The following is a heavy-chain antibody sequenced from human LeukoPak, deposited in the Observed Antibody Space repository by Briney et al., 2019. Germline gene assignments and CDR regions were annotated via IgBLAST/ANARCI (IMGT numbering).Heavy chain of an antibody. V-gene: IGHV3-11*01. CDR1: GFTFSDYY. CDR3: SRLKAGN. CDR2: ISDHGDTI. Sequence: GGSLRLSCAASGFTFSDYYMIWIRQAPGKGLEWVSYISDHGDTIYYADSVKGRFTISRDNTNNSLYLQMNSLTAEDTAMYYCSRLKAGNWGQGTLVSVSS. J-gene: IGHJ4*02.